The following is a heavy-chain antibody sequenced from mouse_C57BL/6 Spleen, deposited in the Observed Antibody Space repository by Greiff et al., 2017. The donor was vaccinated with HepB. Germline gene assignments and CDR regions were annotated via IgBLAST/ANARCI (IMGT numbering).Heavy chain of an antibody. V-gene: IGHV2-5*01. J-gene: IGHJ4*01. CDR1: GFSLTSYG. CDR3: AKIGDGNHYYAMDY. D-gene: IGHD2-1*01. CDR2: IWRGGST. Sequence: VQLQQSGPGLVQPSQSLSITCTVSGFSLTSYGVHWVRQSPGKGLEWLGVIWRGGSTDYNAAFMSRLSSTKDNSKSQVFFKMNSLQADDTAIYYCAKIGDGNHYYAMDYWGQGTSVTVSS.